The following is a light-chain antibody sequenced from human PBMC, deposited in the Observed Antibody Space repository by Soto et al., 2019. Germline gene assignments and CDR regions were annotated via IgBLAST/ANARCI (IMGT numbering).Light chain of an antibody. J-gene: IGLJ3*02. Sequence: QSVLTQSPSVSGAPGQRVTISCTGSNSNTGAGYDVHWYQQFPGTAPKLLIYGNRNRHSGVPDRFSGSKSGTSASLAITGLQAEDEADYYCQSYDSTLSLWVFGGGTKLTVL. CDR1: NSNTGAGYD. CDR2: GNR. V-gene: IGLV1-40*01. CDR3: QSYDSTLSLWV.